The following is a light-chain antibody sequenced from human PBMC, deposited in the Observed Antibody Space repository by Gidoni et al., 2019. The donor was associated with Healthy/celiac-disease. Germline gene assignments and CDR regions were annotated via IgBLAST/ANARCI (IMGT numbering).Light chain of an antibody. J-gene: IGKJ1*01. CDR1: QSISSW. CDR3: QQYNSSPT. V-gene: IGKV1-5*01. CDR2: DAS. Sequence: DIQMPQSPSTLSASVGDRVTITCRASQSISSWLAWYQQKPGKAPKLLIYDASSLESGVPSRFSGSGSGTEFTLTISSLQPDDFATYYCQQYNSSPTFGQGTKVEIK.